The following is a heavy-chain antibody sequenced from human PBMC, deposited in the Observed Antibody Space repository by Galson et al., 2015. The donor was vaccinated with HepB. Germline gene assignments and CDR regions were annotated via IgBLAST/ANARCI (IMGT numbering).Heavy chain of an antibody. CDR3: AKGSGSYYNWFDP. V-gene: IGHV1-2*06. CDR1: GYTFTGYY. Sequence: SCKASGYTFTGYYMHWVRQAPGQGLEWMGRINPNSGGTNYAQKFQGRVTMTRDTSISTAYMELSRLRSDDTAVYYCAKGSGSYYNWFDPWGQGTLVTVSS. D-gene: IGHD3-10*01. CDR2: INPNSGGT. J-gene: IGHJ5*02.